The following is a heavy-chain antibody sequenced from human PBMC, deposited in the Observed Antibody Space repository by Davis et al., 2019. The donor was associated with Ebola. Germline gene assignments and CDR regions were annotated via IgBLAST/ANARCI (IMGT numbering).Heavy chain of an antibody. V-gene: IGHV4-34*01. CDR1: GGSFGGYY. CDR2: INHSGST. D-gene: IGHD3-22*01. Sequence: MPSETLSLTCAVYGGSFGGYYWSWIRQPPGKGLEWIGEINHSGSTYYNPSLKSRVTISVDTSKNQFSLKLSSVTAADTAVYYCARAHYYDSSGYYHDYWGQGTLVTVSS. J-gene: IGHJ4*02. CDR3: ARAHYYDSSGYYHDY.